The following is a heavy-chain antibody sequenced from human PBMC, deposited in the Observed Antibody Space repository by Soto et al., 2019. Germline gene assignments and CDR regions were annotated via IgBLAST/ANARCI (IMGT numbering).Heavy chain of an antibody. CDR2: IIPIFGTA. V-gene: IGHV1-69*12. D-gene: IGHD5-18*01. CDR1: GGTFSSYA. CDR3: ARVGGPYGYGTPYYFDY. J-gene: IGHJ4*02. Sequence: QVPLVQSGAEVKQPGSSVKVSCKASGGTFSSYAISWVRQAPGQGLEWMGGIIPIFGTANYAPKFQGRVTITADESTGTAYMELSSLRSEDTAVYYCARVGGPYGYGTPYYFDYWGQGTLVTVPS.